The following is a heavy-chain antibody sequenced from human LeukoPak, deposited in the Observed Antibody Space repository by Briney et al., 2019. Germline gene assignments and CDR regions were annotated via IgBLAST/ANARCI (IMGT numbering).Heavy chain of an antibody. J-gene: IGHJ3*02. D-gene: IGHD3-10*01. CDR1: GFTFNNYA. V-gene: IGHV3-23*01. Sequence: GGSLRLSCEGSGFTFNNYAMSWVRQAPGKGPEWVSGISASDIRTHYAESVKGRFIISRDSFKNTVFLQMNSLRADDTALYYCAKDPNGDWVGAFDMWGQGTMVTVSS. CDR3: AKDPNGDWVGAFDM. CDR2: ISASDIRT.